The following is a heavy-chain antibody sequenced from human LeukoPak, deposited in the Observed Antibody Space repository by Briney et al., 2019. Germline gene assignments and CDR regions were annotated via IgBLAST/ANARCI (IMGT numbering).Heavy chain of an antibody. Sequence: ASVEVSCKASGYTFTGYYMHWVRQAPGQGLEWMGWINPNSGGTNYAQKFQGRVTMTRDTSISTAYMELSRLRSDDTAVYYCARATYYDILTGYYTFYYYYMDVWGKGTTVTISS. CDR2: INPNSGGT. CDR3: ARATYYDILTGYYTFYYYYMDV. D-gene: IGHD3-9*01. J-gene: IGHJ6*03. CDR1: GYTFTGYY. V-gene: IGHV1-2*02.